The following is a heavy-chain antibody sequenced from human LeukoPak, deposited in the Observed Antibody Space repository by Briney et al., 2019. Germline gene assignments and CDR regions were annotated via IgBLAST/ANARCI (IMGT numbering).Heavy chain of an antibody. J-gene: IGHJ4*02. CDR1: GFTFSSYA. V-gene: IGHV3-23*01. D-gene: IGHD6-19*01. CDR3: AKDLSIAVAGTNVDY. Sequence: GGSLRLSCAASGFTFSSYAMSWVRQAPGKGLEWVSAISGSGHRTYYADSVKGRFTISRDNSKNTLYLQMNSLRAEDTAVYYCAKDLSIAVAGTNVDYRGQGTLVTVSS. CDR2: ISGSGHRT.